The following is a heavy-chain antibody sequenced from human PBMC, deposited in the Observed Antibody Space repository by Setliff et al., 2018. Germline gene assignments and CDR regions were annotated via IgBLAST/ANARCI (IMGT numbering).Heavy chain of an antibody. V-gene: IGHV1-46*01. CDR2: INPSGGST. D-gene: IGHD6-19*01. CDR3: ARDGVSSGWYPDAFDI. J-gene: IGHJ3*02. Sequence: RASVKVSCKASGYTFTGYYMHWVRQAPGQGLEWMGIINPSGGSTSYAQKFQGRVTMTRDTSTSTVYMELSSLRSEDTAVYYCARDGVSSGWYPDAFDIWGQGTMVTVSS. CDR1: GYTFTGYY.